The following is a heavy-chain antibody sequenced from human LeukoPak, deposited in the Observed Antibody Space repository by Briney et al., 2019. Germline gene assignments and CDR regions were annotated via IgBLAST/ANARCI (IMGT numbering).Heavy chain of an antibody. CDR3: ARRRISSSWYRVNPDAFDI. CDR2: IYYSGSP. CDR1: GGSIISTTYY. J-gene: IGHJ3*02. D-gene: IGHD6-13*01. V-gene: IGHV4-39*07. Sequence: PPETLSLTCTVSGGSIISTTYYWGWIRQPPGKGLEWIASIYYSGSPYYNPSLKSRVTISVDTSKNQFSLKLSSVTAADTAVYYCARRRISSSWYRVNPDAFDIWGQGTMVTVSS.